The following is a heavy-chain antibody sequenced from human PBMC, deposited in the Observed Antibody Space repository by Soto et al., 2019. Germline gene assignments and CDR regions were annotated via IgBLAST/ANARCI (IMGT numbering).Heavy chain of an antibody. CDR2: ISGSGGST. D-gene: IGHD6-19*01. CDR1: GFTFSSYA. J-gene: IGHJ3*02. CDR3: ASGLVTVAGTLAGAFDI. V-gene: IGHV3-23*01. Sequence: GGSLRLSCAASGFTFSSYAMSWVRQAPGKGLEWVSAISGSGGSTYYADSVKGRFTISRDNSKNTLYLQMNSLRAEDTAVYYCASGLVTVAGTLAGAFDIWGQGTMVTASS.